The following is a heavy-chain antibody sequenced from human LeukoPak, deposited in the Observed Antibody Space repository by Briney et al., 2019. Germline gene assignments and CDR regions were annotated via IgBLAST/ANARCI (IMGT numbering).Heavy chain of an antibody. CDR1: GGSISSYY. V-gene: IGHV4-59*01. Sequence: SETLSLTCTVSGGSISSYYWSWIRQPPGKGLECIGYICFIGSANYNPSLKSRVTISVDTSNNHFSLKLNSVTAADTAVYYCARAPSISDYSSTWPPHFDSWGQGSLVTVSS. J-gene: IGHJ4*02. CDR3: ARAPSISDYSSTWPPHFDS. D-gene: IGHD6-13*01. CDR2: ICFIGSA.